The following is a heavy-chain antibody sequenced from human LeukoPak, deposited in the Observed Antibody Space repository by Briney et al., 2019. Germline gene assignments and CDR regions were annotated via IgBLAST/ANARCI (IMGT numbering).Heavy chain of an antibody. D-gene: IGHD3-22*01. CDR3: VRTRIGNDSRCYYFKFDY. Sequence: GPLRLSSASSGFTFSHYASQWVRQAPGRVLEWVAVISYDGSKKNYADSVKGRFTISRDNSKNTLYLQTNSLRVEDTAVFYCVRTRIGNDSRCYYFKFDYWGQGTLVTVSS. V-gene: IGHV3-30*07. CDR2: ISYDGSKK. CDR1: GFTFSHYA. J-gene: IGHJ4*02.